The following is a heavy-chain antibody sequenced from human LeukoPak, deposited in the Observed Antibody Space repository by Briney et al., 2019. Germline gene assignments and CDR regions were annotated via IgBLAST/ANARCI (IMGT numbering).Heavy chain of an antibody. CDR2: INHSGST. D-gene: IGHD3-16*01. CDR3: ASEGAFFDY. V-gene: IGHV4-34*01. Sequence: PSETLSLTCAVYGGSFSGYYWSWLRQPPGKGLEWVGEINHSGSTNYNPSLKSRVTISVDTSKNQFSLKLSSVTAADTAVYYCASEGAFFDYWGQGTLVTVSS. CDR1: GGSFSGYY. J-gene: IGHJ4*02.